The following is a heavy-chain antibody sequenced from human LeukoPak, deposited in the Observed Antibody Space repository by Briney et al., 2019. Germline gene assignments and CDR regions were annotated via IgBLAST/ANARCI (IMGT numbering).Heavy chain of an antibody. Sequence: SETLSLTCTVSGGSISSNDHYWTWIRQPPGKGLEWIGYIHHSGSTYYNPSLKSRVTISVDTSKNQFSLKLSSVTAADTAVYYCARCRDDYVWGSYRQSDAFDIWGQGTMVTVSS. CDR3: ARCRDDYVWGSYRQSDAFDI. CDR2: IHHSGST. CDR1: GGSISSNDHY. J-gene: IGHJ3*02. D-gene: IGHD3-16*02. V-gene: IGHV4-30-4*02.